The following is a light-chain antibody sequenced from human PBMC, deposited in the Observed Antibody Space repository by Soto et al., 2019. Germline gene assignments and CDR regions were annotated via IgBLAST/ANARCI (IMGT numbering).Light chain of an antibody. J-gene: IGLJ2*01. CDR1: SSNIGAGYD. CDR3: QSYDSSPHVV. V-gene: IGLV1-40*01. Sequence: QSVLTQPPSVSGAPGQRVTISCTGSSSNIGAGYDVNWYQQLPGTAPKLLIYVNSNRPSGVPDRFSGPKSGTSASLAITGLQAEDEADYYCQSYDSSPHVVFGGGTKLTVL. CDR2: VNS.